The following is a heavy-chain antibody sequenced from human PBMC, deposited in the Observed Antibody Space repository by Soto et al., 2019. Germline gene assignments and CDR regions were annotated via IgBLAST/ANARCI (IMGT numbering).Heavy chain of an antibody. Sequence: GGSLRLSCAASGFTFSSYSMNWVRQAPGKGLEWVSYISSSSSTIYYADSVKGRFTISRDNAKNSLYLQMNSLRAEDTAVYYCARAVEDVVVVVAATPYYFDYWGQGTLVTVSS. D-gene: IGHD2-15*01. CDR3: ARAVEDVVVVVAATPYYFDY. J-gene: IGHJ4*02. V-gene: IGHV3-48*01. CDR1: GFTFSSYS. CDR2: ISSSSSTI.